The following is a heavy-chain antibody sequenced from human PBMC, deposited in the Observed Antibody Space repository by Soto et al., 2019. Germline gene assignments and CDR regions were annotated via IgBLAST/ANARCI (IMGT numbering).Heavy chain of an antibody. D-gene: IGHD3-22*01. CDR2: ISSSSSYI. CDR1: GFTFSSYS. Sequence: VSLRLSCAASGFTFSSYSMNWVRQAPGKGLEWVSSISSSSSYIYYADSVKGRFTISRDNAKNSLYLQMNSLRAEDTAVYYCASDYYDSSGYYYYYGMDVWGQGTTVTVSS. CDR3: ASDYYDSSGYYYYYGMDV. J-gene: IGHJ6*02. V-gene: IGHV3-21*01.